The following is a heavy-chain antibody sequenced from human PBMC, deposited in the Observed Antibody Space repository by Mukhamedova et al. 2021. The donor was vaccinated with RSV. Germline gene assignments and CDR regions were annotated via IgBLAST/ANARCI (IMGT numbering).Heavy chain of an antibody. V-gene: IGHV1-69*01. J-gene: IGHJ4*02. D-gene: IGHD3-10*01. CDR3: ARRTGDYFFDS. CDR2: IIPMFGRT. Sequence: EYMGGIIPMFGRTDYPQKFQDRVTITADDYITTAYMELSSLRSEDTAVYFCARRTGDYFFDSWGQGTLVFVSA.